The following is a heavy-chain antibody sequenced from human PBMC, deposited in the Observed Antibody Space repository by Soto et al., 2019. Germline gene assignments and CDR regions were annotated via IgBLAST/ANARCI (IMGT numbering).Heavy chain of an antibody. CDR2: IWYDGSNK. Sequence: GGSLRLSCAASGFTFSSYGMHWVRQAPGKGLEWVAVIWYDGSNKYYADSVKGRFTISRDNSKNTLYLQMNSLRAEDTAVYYCARGDTAMVFGGMDVWGQGTTVTVSS. D-gene: IGHD5-18*01. CDR3: ARGDTAMVFGGMDV. J-gene: IGHJ6*02. V-gene: IGHV3-33*01. CDR1: GFTFSSYG.